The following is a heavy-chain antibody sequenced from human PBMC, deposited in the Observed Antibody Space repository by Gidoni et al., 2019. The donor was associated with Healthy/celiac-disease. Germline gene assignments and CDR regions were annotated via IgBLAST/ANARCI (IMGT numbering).Heavy chain of an antibody. CDR1: GGSISSSSYY. CDR3: AREPPYDILTGDGTPLDY. Sequence: QLQLQESGPGLVKPSETLSLTCTVSGGSISSSSYYWGWIRQPPGKGLAWIGSIYYSGSTYYNPSLKSRVTISVDTSKNQFSLKLSSVTAADTAVYYCAREPPYDILTGDGTPLDYWGQGTLVTVSS. V-gene: IGHV4-39*07. J-gene: IGHJ4*02. D-gene: IGHD3-9*01. CDR2: IYYSGST.